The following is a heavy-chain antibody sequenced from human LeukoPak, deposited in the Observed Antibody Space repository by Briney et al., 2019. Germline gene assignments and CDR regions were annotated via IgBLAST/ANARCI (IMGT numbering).Heavy chain of an antibody. V-gene: IGHV1-18*01. CDR1: GYTFTTYG. D-gene: IGHD2-2*01. CDR2: ISTYNGDT. J-gene: IGHJ4*02. Sequence: ASVKVSCKASGYTFTTYGLSWVRQAPGQGLEWMGWISTYNGDTNYAQKLQGRVTMTADTSTSTTYMELRSLRSDDTAVYYCALIPYCITATCYYFDYWGQGTLVTVSS. CDR3: ALIPYCITATCYYFDY.